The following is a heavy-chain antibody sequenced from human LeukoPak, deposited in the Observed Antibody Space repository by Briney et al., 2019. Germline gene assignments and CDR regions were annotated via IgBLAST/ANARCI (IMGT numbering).Heavy chain of an antibody. V-gene: IGHV3-66*02. CDR2: IYSGGST. J-gene: IGHJ4*02. CDR3: ARPFYSSGSGRWRHYFDF. Sequence: GGSLRLSCAASGFTLSSNYMSWVRQAPGKGLEWVSVIYSGGSTYYADSVNGRFTISRDNSKNTLYLQMNSLRAEDTAVYYCARPFYSSGSGRWRHYFDFWGQGTLVTVSS. D-gene: IGHD6-19*01. CDR1: GFTLSSNY.